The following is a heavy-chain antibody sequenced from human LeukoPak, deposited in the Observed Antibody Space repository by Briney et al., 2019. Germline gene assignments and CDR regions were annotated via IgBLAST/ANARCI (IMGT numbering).Heavy chain of an antibody. V-gene: IGHV3-23*01. Sequence: GGSLRLSCAANGFTFSSYTMSWVRQAPGKGLEWVSGISGSGGSTYYAVSVKGRFTISRDNSKNTLYLQMNGLRAEDTALYYCAKDVGFLEWLVCFDYWGQGTLVTVSS. CDR1: GFTFSSYT. CDR3: AKDVGFLEWLVCFDY. D-gene: IGHD3-3*01. CDR2: ISGSGGST. J-gene: IGHJ4*02.